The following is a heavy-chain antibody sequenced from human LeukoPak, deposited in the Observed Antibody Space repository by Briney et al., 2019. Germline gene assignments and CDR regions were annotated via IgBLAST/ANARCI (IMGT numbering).Heavy chain of an antibody. CDR1: GYSFTSYW. CDR3: ARHGVRGDYGNAFDI. J-gene: IGHJ3*02. D-gene: IGHD4-17*01. Sequence: GESLKISCKGSGYSFTSYWIGWVRQMPGKGLEWMGIIYPGDSDTRYSPSFQGQVTISADKSISTAYLQWSSLKASDTAMYYCARHGVRGDYGNAFDIWGQGTMVTVSS. CDR2: IYPGDSDT. V-gene: IGHV5-51*01.